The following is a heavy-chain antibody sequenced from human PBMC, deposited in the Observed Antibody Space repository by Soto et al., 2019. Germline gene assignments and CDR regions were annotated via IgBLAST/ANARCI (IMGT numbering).Heavy chain of an antibody. CDR1: GASFNDNH. CDR3: ARGPRYVPMLRGVIGLVGS. Sequence: SETLSLTCNVSGASFNDNHWSWIRQSPGKGLDWIGDINHAGDTYYNPSLKSRLVISVDTSKSQFSLSLSSVTAADTAVYYCARGPRYVPMLRGVIGLVGSWGNGTLVSVS. J-gene: IGHJ5*01. CDR2: INHAGDT. D-gene: IGHD3-10*01. V-gene: IGHV4-34*01.